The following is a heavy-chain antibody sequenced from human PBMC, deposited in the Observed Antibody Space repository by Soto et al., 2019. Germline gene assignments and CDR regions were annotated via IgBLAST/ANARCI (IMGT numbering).Heavy chain of an antibody. Sequence: TLCLTCPVSGESIATGAFYWSWIRLQSGKGPEWIGSIFYAGDTYYNPSLKSRVEISLDGSQNQFSLNLRSVTAADTAVYYCAREGDYRTWFEPWGPGTMVTVSS. CDR1: GESIATGAFY. D-gene: IGHD4-17*01. CDR2: IFYAGDT. CDR3: AREGDYRTWFEP. V-gene: IGHV4-31*03. J-gene: IGHJ5*02.